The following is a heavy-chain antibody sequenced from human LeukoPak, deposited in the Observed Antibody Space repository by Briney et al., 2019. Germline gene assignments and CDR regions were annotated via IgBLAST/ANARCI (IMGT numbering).Heavy chain of an antibody. V-gene: IGHV3-7*01. J-gene: IGHJ6*02. CDR3: ARGLLYYGSGSDHFYYGMDV. CDR1: GFMFSTYW. Sequence: GGSLRLSCAASGFMFSTYWLSWVRQAPGEGLEWVANIKLDGTEKYYVDSVKGRFTISRDDAKNSLYLQMNSLRVEDTAIYYCARGLLYYGSGSDHFYYGMDVWGQGTTVTVS. CDR2: IKLDGTEK. D-gene: IGHD3-10*01.